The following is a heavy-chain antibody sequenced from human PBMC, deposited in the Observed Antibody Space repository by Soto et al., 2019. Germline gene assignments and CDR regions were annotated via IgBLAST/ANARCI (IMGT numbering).Heavy chain of an antibody. CDR3: TGDCVGSSGWSAP. J-gene: IGHJ5*02. CDR1: GYTFPNYA. D-gene: IGHD2-15*01. Sequence: QVQLVQSGAEVKSPGASVQVSCRASGYTFPNYAINWVRQAPGQGLEWVGWMKPQTGATGYAQKFQGRVILTRDTSINTAYRERSGMTSDDTAGYYCTGDCVGSSGWSAPWGQGTLVVVSS. CDR2: MKPQTGAT. V-gene: IGHV1-8*01.